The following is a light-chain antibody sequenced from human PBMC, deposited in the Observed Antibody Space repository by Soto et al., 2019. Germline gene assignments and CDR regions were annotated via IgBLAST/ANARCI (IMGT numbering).Light chain of an antibody. V-gene: IGKV3-20*01. J-gene: IGKJ4*01. CDR1: QSVSSSY. Sequence: EIVLTQSPGTLSLSPGERATLSCRASQSVSSSYLAWYQQKPGHVPRLLIYGASIRATGIPDRFSGRGSGKDFTLTISGLEPEDFAVNYCQQYGTSPLTFGGGTKVEIK. CDR3: QQYGTSPLT. CDR2: GAS.